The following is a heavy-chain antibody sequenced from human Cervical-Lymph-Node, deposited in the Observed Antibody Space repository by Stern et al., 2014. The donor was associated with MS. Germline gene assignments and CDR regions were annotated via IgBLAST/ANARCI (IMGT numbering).Heavy chain of an antibody. J-gene: IGHJ4*02. Sequence: QLVQSGTEVKKPGSSVKVSCKASGDTFISYAITWVRQAPGHGLEWMVDIVPIFGTPNYAQKFQGRVTISADRSTSTAYMEVHSLTSEDTAVYYCAGPRLAFWGQGTQVIVSS. V-gene: IGHV1-69*06. CDR2: IVPIFGTP. CDR3: AGPRLAF. CDR1: GDTFISYA.